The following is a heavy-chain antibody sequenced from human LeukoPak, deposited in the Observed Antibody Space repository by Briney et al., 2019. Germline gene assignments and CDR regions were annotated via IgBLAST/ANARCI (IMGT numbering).Heavy chain of an antibody. J-gene: IGHJ4*02. CDR3: ATVIVVVPAARLPFDY. CDR1: GHTFTSYY. V-gene: IGHV1-24*01. Sequence: ASVKVSCKASGHTFTSYYMHWVRQAPGKGLEWMGGFDPEDGETIYAQKFQGRVTMTEDTSTDTAYMELSSLRSEDTAVYYCATVIVVVPAARLPFDYWGQGTLVTVSS. D-gene: IGHD2-2*01. CDR2: FDPEDGET.